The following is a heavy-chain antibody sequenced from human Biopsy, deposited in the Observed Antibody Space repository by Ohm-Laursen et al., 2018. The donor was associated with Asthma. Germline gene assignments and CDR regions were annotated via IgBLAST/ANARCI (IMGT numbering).Heavy chain of an antibody. CDR3: ARGDSSNWSHYYFDY. CDR1: GFTFNRHA. Sequence: SLRLPCAATGFTFNRHALHWVRQAPGKGLEWVAGIYYDGSRKYYTESVKGRFTISRDYSKNTLYLQMHSLRAEDTAVYYCARGDSSNWSHYYFDYWGQGTLVTVSS. J-gene: IGHJ4*02. CDR2: IYYDGSRK. V-gene: IGHV3-33*01. D-gene: IGHD3-22*01.